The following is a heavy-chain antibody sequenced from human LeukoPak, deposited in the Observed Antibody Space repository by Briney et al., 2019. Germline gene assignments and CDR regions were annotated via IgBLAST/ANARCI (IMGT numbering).Heavy chain of an antibody. J-gene: IGHJ4*02. CDR1: GGSFSGYY. CDR3: ARGRSRYMVWGVIFDY. CDR2: INHSGST. D-gene: IGHD3-10*01. Sequence: PSETLSLTCAVYGGSFSGYYWSWIRQPPGKGLEWIGEINHSGSTNYNPSLKSRVTISVDTSKSQFSLKLSSVTAADTAVYYCARGRSRYMVWGVIFDYWGQGTLVTVSS. V-gene: IGHV4-34*01.